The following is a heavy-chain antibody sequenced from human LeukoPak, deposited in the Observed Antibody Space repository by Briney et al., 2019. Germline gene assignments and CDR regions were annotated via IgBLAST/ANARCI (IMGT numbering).Heavy chain of an antibody. V-gene: IGHV1-2*02. CDR1: GYTFTGHY. Sequence: ASVKVSCKASGYTFTGHYMHWVRQAPGQGLEWMGWINPNSGGTNYAKKFQGRVTMTRDTSISTAYMELSRLRSDDTAVYYCARAGSKAFDIWGQGTMVTVSS. CDR2: INPNSGGT. J-gene: IGHJ3*02. CDR3: ARAGSKAFDI.